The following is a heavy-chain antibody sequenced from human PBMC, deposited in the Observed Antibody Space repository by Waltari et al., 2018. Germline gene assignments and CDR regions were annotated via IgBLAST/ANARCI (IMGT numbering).Heavy chain of an antibody. Sequence: QLQLQESGPGLVKPSETLALTCSVSGGSITPNRPYWGWIRQPPGQGLEWIGTISYNGATYSSPSLRGRLTLSRDTTMNQLSLKLGSVTAADTAVYYCATYIGASVGTAAFDVWGQGTMVTVSS. D-gene: IGHD5-12*01. CDR1: GGSITPNRPY. CDR3: ATYIGASVGTAAFDV. V-gene: IGHV4-39*01. J-gene: IGHJ3*01. CDR2: ISYNGAT.